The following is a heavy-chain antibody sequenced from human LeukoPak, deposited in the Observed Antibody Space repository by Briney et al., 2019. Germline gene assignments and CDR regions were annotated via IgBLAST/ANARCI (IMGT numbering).Heavy chain of an antibody. CDR2: INHSGST. Sequence: SETLSLTCAVYGGSFSGYYWSWIRQPPGKGLEWIGEINHSGSTNYNSSLKSRVTISVDTSKNQFSLKLSSVTAADTAVYYCARDLGYSSGWYPGRESFFDYWGQGTLVTVSS. V-gene: IGHV4-34*01. CDR3: ARDLGYSSGWYPGRESFFDY. CDR1: GGSFSGYY. J-gene: IGHJ4*02. D-gene: IGHD6-19*01.